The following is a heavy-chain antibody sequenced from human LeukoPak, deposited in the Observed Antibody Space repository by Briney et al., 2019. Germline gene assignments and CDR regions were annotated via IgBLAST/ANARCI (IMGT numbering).Heavy chain of an antibody. V-gene: IGHV3-23*01. J-gene: IGHJ4*02. CDR1: GFTFNTYT. CDR2: ISGSAGST. CDR3: AKGTAPSITDTYSPDY. D-gene: IGHD1-20*01. Sequence: GGSLRLSCAASGFTFNTYTMSWVRQAPGKGLEWLSGISGSAGSTYYADSVKGRFTISRDNFKSTLYLQMNSLTAEDTAVYYCAKGTAPSITDTYSPDYWGQGTLVTVSS.